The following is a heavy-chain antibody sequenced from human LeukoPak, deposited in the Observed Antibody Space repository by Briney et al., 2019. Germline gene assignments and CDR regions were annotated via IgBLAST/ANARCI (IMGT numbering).Heavy chain of an antibody. Sequence: SETMSPTCTVSGGSISSYYSSWVRQPPGKGLEWIGYIYYSGSTNYNPSLKSRVTISVDTSKNQFSLKLNSVTAADTAVYSCARDIMEAFDLWGQGTMVTVSS. CDR1: GGSISSYY. CDR2: IYYSGST. V-gene: IGHV4-59*01. CDR3: ARDIMEAFDL. J-gene: IGHJ3*01. D-gene: IGHD2-8*01.